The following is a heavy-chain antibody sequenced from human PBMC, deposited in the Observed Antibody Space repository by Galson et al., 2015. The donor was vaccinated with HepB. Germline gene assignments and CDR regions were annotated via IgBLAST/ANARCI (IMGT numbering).Heavy chain of an antibody. CDR3: ATPSSGSSPGAFDI. V-gene: IGHV1-46*01. D-gene: IGHD3-10*01. Sequence: SVKVSCKASGYTFPNYYIHWVRQAPGQGLEWMGIINPRGGTTTYAQKLQGRVTMTSDTSTGTVDMELRSLRSEDTAVYYCATPSSGSSPGAFDIWGQGTMVTVSS. J-gene: IGHJ3*02. CDR2: INPRGGTT. CDR1: GYTFPNYY.